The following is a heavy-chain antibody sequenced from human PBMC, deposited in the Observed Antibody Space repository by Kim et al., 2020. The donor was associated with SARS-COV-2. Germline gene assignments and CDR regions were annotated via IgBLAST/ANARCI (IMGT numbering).Heavy chain of an antibody. CDR1: GGSISSYY. D-gene: IGHD6-19*01. CDR3: AGRDGWGYYYGMDV. CDR2: IYYSGST. J-gene: IGHJ6*02. V-gene: IGHV4-59*01. Sequence: SETLSLTCTVSGGSISSYYWSWIRQPPGKGLEWIGYIYYSGSTNYNPSLKSRVTISVDTSKNQFSLKLSSVTAADTAVYYCAGRDGWGYYYGMDVWGQGTTVTVSS.